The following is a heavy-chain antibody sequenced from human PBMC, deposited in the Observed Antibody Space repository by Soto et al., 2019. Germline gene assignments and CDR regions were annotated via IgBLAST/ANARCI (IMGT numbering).Heavy chain of an antibody. D-gene: IGHD3-3*01. J-gene: IGHJ3*02. CDR1: GFTVRSNY. CDR3: ARDRSTIYAFDI. V-gene: IGHV3-66*01. Sequence: PGGSLRLSCTASGFTVRSNYMSWVRQAPGKGLEWVSVIYSGGSTYYADSVKGRFTISRDNSKNTLYLQMNSLRAEDTAVYYCARDRSTIYAFDIWGQGTMVTVSS. CDR2: IYSGGST.